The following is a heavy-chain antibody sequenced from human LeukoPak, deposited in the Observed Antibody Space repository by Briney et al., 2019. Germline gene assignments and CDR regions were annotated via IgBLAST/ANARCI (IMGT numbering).Heavy chain of an antibody. D-gene: IGHD3-3*01. V-gene: IGHV1-2*06. J-gene: IGHJ5*02. CDR3: ARSQRITIFGVVRLNWFDP. CDR1: GYTFTGYY. CDR2: INPNSGGT. Sequence: GASVKVSCKASGYTFTGYYMHWVRQAPGQGLEWMGRINPNSGGTNYAQKCQGRVTMTRDTSISTAYMELSRLRSDDTAVYYCARSQRITIFGVVRLNWFDPWGQGTLVTVSS.